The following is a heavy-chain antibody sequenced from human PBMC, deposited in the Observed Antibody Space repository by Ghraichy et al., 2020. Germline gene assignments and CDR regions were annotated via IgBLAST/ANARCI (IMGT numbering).Heavy chain of an antibody. CDR3: ARASRVVRFYYYDGMDV. Sequence: GALRLSCVGSGFTFGAYTLNWVRQSPGKGLGWISYISTSSRTIFYAESVQGRFTISRDNAQNSLFLQMRSLGDEGTAVYYCARASRVVRFYYYDGMDVWGQGTTVTVSS. V-gene: IGHV3-48*02. D-gene: IGHD4-23*01. CDR1: GFTFGAYT. CDR2: ISTSSRTI. J-gene: IGHJ6*02.